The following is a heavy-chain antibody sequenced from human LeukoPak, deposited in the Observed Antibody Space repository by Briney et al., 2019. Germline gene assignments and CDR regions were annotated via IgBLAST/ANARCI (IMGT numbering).Heavy chain of an antibody. D-gene: IGHD3-10*01. Sequence: LPGGSLRLSCAASGFTFSSYAMSWVRQAPRKGLEWVSVVSGSGSSTDYADSVKGRFTISRDNAKNSVHLQMNSLRAADTALYYCARVGAFVRGVDYYYGMDVWGQGTTVTVSS. CDR1: GFTFSSYA. CDR2: VSGSGSST. J-gene: IGHJ6*02. CDR3: ARVGAFVRGVDYYYGMDV. V-gene: IGHV3-23*01.